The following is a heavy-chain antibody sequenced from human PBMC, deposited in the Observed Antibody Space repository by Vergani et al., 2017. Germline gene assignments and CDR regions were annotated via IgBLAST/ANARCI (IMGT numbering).Heavy chain of an antibody. V-gene: IGHV1-2*02. CDR2: INPNSGGT. CDR1: GYTFTSYA. J-gene: IGHJ4*02. Sequence: QVQLVQSGAEVKKPGASVKVSCKASGYTFTSYAMHWVRQAPGQRLEWMGWINPNSGGTNYAQKFQGRVTMTRDTSISPADMELSRLRSDDTAVYYCARDQNFWVATTQYDYWGQGTLVTVSS. D-gene: IGHD5-12*01. CDR3: ARDQNFWVATTQYDY.